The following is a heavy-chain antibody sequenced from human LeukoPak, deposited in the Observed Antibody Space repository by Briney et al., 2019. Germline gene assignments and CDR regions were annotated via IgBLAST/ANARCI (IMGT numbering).Heavy chain of an antibody. V-gene: IGHV3-9*01. CDR3: AKEGLPWGQWLNGKKYFDY. CDR1: GFTFDDYA. D-gene: IGHD6-19*01. Sequence: GGSLRLPCAASGFTFDDYAMHGARQGPGKGLEWVSGTSWSSGTIGHADSVKGRFTISRDSAKNSLYLQMNSLRAEDTVLYYCAKEGLPWGQWLNGKKYFDYWGQGTLVTVSS. J-gene: IGHJ4*02. CDR2: TSWSSGTI.